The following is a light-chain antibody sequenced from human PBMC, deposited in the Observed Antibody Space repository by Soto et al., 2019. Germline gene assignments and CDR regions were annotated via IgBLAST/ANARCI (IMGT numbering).Light chain of an antibody. CDR1: QSISSW. V-gene: IGKV1-5*03. Sequence: DIQMTQSPSTLSASVGDRVTITCRASQSISSWLAWYQQKPGKAPKLLIYTASSLESGVPSRFSGSGSGTESTLTSSRLQADDVATYYCQQYNSYSTFGQGTKLEIK. J-gene: IGKJ2*01. CDR2: TAS. CDR3: QQYNSYST.